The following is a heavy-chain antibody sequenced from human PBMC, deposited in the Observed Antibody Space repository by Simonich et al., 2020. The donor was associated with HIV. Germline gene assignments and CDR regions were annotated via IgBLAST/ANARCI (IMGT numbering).Heavy chain of an antibody. J-gene: IGHJ4*02. CDR1: GWSFSGYY. D-gene: IGHD6-13*01. V-gene: IGHV4-34*02. CDR3: ARETPSSGGYSTDYFDY. CDR2: INHSVSN. Sequence: QVQLQQWGAGLLKPSETLSLTCAVYGWSFSGYYSSWIRQPPGKGLEWIGEINHSVSNNYTQSLKSRVNITVDTSKNQFSLKMSSVTAADTAVYYCARETPSSGGYSTDYFDYWGQGTLVTVSS.